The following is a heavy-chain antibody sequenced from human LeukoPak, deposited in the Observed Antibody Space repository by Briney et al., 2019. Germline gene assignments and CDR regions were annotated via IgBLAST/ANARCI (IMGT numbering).Heavy chain of an antibody. CDR2: ISAYNGNT. CDR1: DTFTSYG. Sequence: ASVKVSCKASDTFTSYGISCVRQPPRQGLEWMGWISAYNGNTNYAQKLQGRGTMTTDPSTSTAYMELRSLRSDDTAVYYCAREGIVVVPAAISYYYYGMDVWGKGTTVTVSS. J-gene: IGHJ6*04. V-gene: IGHV1-18*04. D-gene: IGHD2-2*01. CDR3: AREGIVVVPAAISYYYYGMDV.